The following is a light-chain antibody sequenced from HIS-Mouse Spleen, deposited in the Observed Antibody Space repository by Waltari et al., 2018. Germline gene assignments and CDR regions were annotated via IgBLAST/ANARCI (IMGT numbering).Light chain of an antibody. V-gene: IGLV2-14*01. CDR3: SSYTSSSTPYV. J-gene: IGLJ1*01. Sequence: QSALTQPASVSGSPGQSITTSCTGTSRAVGGYNYVPWYQQHPGKAPKLMIYEVSNRPSGVSNRFSGSKSGNTASLTISGLQAEDEADYYCSSYTSSSTPYVFGTGTKVTVL. CDR1: SRAVGGYNY. CDR2: EVS.